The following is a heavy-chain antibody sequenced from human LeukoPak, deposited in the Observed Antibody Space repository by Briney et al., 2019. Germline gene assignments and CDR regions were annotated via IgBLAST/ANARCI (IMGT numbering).Heavy chain of an antibody. J-gene: IGHJ4*02. CDR1: GYTFTGYY. V-gene: IGHV1-2*02. CDR3: ARVSAQPWFGKQLDDY. CDR2: INPNSGGT. Sequence: ASVKVSCKASGYTFTGYYMHWVRQAPGQGLEWMGWINPNSGGTNYAQKFQGRVTMTRDTSISTAYMELSRLRSDDTAVYYCARVSAQPWFGKQLDDYWGQGTLVTVSS. D-gene: IGHD3-10*01.